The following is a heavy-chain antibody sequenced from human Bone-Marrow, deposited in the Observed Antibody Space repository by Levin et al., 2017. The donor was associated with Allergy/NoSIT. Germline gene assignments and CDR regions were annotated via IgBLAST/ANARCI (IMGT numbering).Heavy chain of an antibody. CDR1: GYTFTSYG. CDR2: ISAYNGNT. CDR3: ARARDHGPFTIFGVVIPVPIEFDL. V-gene: IGHV1-18*01. Sequence: AASVKVSCKASGYTFTSYGISWVRQAPGQGLEWMGWISAYNGNTNYAQKLQGRVTMTTDTSTSTAYMELRSLRSDDTAVYYCARARDHGPFTIFGVVIPVPIEFDLWGRGTLVTVSS. J-gene: IGHJ2*01. D-gene: IGHD3-3*01.